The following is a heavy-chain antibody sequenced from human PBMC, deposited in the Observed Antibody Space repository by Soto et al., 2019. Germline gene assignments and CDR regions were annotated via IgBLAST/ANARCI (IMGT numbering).Heavy chain of an antibody. CDR2: ISADNGDT. CDR1: GDIFTTYG. CDR3: ARGNYDFWSGRDNAFDY. D-gene: IGHD3-3*01. V-gene: IGHV1-18*04. Sequence: ASVKVAFKAAGDIFTTYGISSVRQAPGQWLEWMGWISADNGDTNAAQKFQGRFTMTTDTSTITAYIELTSLRSDDTAVYYCARGNYDFWSGRDNAFDYWGQGSLVTVSS. J-gene: IGHJ4*02.